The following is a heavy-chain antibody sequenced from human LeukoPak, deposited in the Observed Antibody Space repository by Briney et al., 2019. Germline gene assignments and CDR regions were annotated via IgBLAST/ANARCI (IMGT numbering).Heavy chain of an antibody. CDR2: ISSSGSTI. CDR1: GFTFSSYE. D-gene: IGHD3-22*01. J-gene: IGHJ3*02. V-gene: IGHV3-48*03. Sequence: GGSLGLSCAASGFTFSSYEMNWVRQAPGKGLEWVSYISSSGSTIYYADSVKGRLTISRDNAKNSLYLQVNSLRAEDMTVSDSSGYLDAFDIWGQGTMVTVSS. CDR3: SGYLDAFDI.